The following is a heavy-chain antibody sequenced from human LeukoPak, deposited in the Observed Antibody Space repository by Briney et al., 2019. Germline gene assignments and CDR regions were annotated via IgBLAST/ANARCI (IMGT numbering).Heavy chain of an antibody. D-gene: IGHD6-19*01. J-gene: IGHJ4*02. Sequence: GGSLRLSCAASGFTFTTYGMHWVRQAPGKGLEWVANIKEDGSEKYYVDSVKGRFTISRDNAKNSLYLQMNSLRAEDTAVYYCARDPGQWPVRVYYFDYWGQGTLVTVSS. CDR3: ARDPGQWPVRVYYFDY. V-gene: IGHV3-7*01. CDR1: GFTFTTYG. CDR2: IKEDGSEK.